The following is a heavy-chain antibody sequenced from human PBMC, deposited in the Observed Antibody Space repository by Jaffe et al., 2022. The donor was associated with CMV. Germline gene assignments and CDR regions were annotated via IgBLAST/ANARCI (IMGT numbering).Heavy chain of an antibody. CDR1: GFTFSSYG. D-gene: IGHD7-27*01. V-gene: IGHV3-30*18. CDR2: ISYDGSNK. Sequence: QVQLVESGGGVVQPGRSLRLSCAASGFTFSSYGMHWVRQAPGKGLEWVAVISYDGSNKYYADSVKGRFTISRDNSKNTLYLQMNSLRAEDTAVYYCAKDKGVRNWGPGYYGMDVWGQGTTVTVSS. CDR3: AKDKGVRNWGPGYYGMDV. J-gene: IGHJ6*02.